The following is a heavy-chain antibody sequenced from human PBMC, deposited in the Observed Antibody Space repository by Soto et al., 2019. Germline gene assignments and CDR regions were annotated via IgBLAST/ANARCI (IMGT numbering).Heavy chain of an antibody. CDR2: IYPGDSDT. Sequence: PGECLKVSGRGSGYSFTSYWIGWVRQXPGIGLEWMGIIYPGDSDTRYSPSFQGQVTISADKSISTAYLQWSSLKASDTAMYYCAILPLDTAMVYDAFDIWGQGTIVTVS. J-gene: IGHJ3*02. CDR3: AILPLDTAMVYDAFDI. D-gene: IGHD5-18*01. CDR1: GYSFTSYW. V-gene: IGHV5-51*01.